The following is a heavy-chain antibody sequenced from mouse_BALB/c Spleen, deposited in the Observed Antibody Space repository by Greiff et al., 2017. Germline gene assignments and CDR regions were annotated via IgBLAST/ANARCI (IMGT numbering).Heavy chain of an antibody. D-gene: IGHD1-1*01. V-gene: IGHV14-1*02. CDR3: ARRDGSSLWYFDV. CDR1: GFNIKDYY. Sequence: VQLQQSGAELVRPGALVKLSCKASGFNIKDYYMHWVKQRPEQGLEWIGWIDPENGNTIYDPKFQGKASITADTSSNTAYLQLSSLTSEDTAVYYCARRDGSSLWYFDVWGAGTTVTVSS. CDR2: IDPENGNT. J-gene: IGHJ1*01.